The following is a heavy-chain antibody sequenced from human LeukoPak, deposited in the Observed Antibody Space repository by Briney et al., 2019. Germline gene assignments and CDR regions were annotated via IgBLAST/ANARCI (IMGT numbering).Heavy chain of an antibody. J-gene: IGHJ4*02. CDR2: IYYSENT. D-gene: IGHD3-9*01. CDR1: SYSISSGYY. V-gene: IGHV4-38-2*02. CDR3: ASPATKAGVVLRDFDVWYFDY. Sequence: SETLSLTCTVSSYSISSGYYWGWIRQPPGKGLEWIGSIYYSENTYYNPSLKSRVTISVDTSKNQFSLKLSSVTAADTAVYYCASPATKAGVVLRDFDVWYFDYWGQGTLVTVSS.